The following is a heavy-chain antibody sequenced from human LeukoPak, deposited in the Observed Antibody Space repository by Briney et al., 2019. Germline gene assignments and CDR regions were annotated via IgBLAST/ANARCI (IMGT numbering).Heavy chain of an antibody. CDR3: ARLRVADGGYYYYMDV. V-gene: IGHV5-51*01. D-gene: IGHD5-24*01. CDR1: GYSFTTYW. CDR2: IYPGDSDT. J-gene: IGHJ6*03. Sequence: GESLKISCKGSGYSFTTYWLGWVRQMSGKGLEWMGIIYPGDSDTKYSPSFEGLVTISADKSITSAYLQWSSLKASDTAMYYSARLRVADGGYYYYMDVWGKGTTVTLSS.